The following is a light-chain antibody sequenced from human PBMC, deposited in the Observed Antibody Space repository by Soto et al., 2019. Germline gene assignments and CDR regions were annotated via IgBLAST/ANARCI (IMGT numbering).Light chain of an antibody. CDR2: DAS. J-gene: IGKJ4*01. CDR3: QQRSNWTLT. CDR1: QSVSSY. V-gene: IGKV3-11*01. Sequence: VLTQSLATLSLSTGAGTTLSCRASQSVSSYLAWYQQKPGQAPRLLIYDASNTATGIPARFSGSGSGTDFTLTISSLEPEDFAVYYCQQRSNWTLTFGGRTEVDIK.